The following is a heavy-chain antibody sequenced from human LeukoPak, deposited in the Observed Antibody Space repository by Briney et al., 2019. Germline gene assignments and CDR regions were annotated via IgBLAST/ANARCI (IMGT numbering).Heavy chain of an antibody. Sequence: PGASVKVSCKASGYTFTSYDINWVRQATGQGLEWMGWMNPNSGNTGYAQKFQGRVTVTRNTSISTAYMELSSLRSEDTAVYYCALEMATSPFDYWGQGTLVTVSS. J-gene: IGHJ4*02. CDR2: MNPNSGNT. D-gene: IGHD5-24*01. V-gene: IGHV1-8*01. CDR3: ALEMATSPFDY. CDR1: GYTFTSYD.